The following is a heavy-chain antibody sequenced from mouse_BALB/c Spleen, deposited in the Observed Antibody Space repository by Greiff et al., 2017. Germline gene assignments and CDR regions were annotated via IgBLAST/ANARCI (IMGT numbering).Heavy chain of an antibody. D-gene: IGHD1-2*01. V-gene: IGHV5-12-2*01. CDR3: ARGTTATPWFAY. Sequence: EVKLVESGGGLVQPGGSLKLSCAASGFTFSSYTMSWVRQTPEKRLEWVAYISNGGGSTYYPDTVKGRFTISRDNAKNTLYLQMSSLKSEDTAMYYCARGTTATPWFAYWGQGTLVTVSA. CDR1: GFTFSSYT. CDR2: ISNGGGST. J-gene: IGHJ3*01.